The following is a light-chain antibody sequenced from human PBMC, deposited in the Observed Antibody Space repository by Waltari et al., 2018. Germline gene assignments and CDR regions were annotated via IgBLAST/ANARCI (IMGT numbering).Light chain of an antibody. CDR3: QQYNNWPPWT. J-gene: IGKJ1*01. Sequence: DIVMTQSPATLSVSPVDRATISCRASQSVRNNLVWYQEKPGQAPRLLIYGASTRVTGIPARFSGSGSGTEFTLTISSLQSEDFAVYYCQQYNNWPPWTFGQGTKVEIK. CDR2: GAS. CDR1: QSVRNN. V-gene: IGKV3-15*01.